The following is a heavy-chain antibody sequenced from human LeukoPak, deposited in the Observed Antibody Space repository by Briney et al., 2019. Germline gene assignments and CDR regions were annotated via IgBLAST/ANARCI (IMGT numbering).Heavy chain of an antibody. Sequence: ASVKVSCKASGYTFTSYYMHWVRQAPGQGLEWMGIINPSGGSTSYAQKFQGRVTMTRNTSISTAYMELSSLRSEDTAVYYCARRGVMAGTGYYYYYYMDVWGKGTTVTISS. V-gene: IGHV1-46*01. CDR2: INPSGGST. CDR1: GYTFTSYY. D-gene: IGHD6-19*01. J-gene: IGHJ6*03. CDR3: ARRGVMAGTGYYYYYYMDV.